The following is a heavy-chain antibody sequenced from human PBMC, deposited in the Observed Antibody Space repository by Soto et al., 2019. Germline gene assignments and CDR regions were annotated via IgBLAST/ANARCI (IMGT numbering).Heavy chain of an antibody. D-gene: IGHD3-10*01. CDR3: AKKLHFGSGTYYFYFDY. CDR1: GFTFSHYA. CDR2: ITYSGGST. V-gene: IGHV3-23*01. Sequence: PGESLKISCAASGFTFSHYAMSWVRQAPGKGLEWVSTITYSGGSTYYADSVKGRFIISRDNSKNTLYLQMNSLRVEDTAVYYCAKKLHFGSGTYYFYFDYWGQGTLVTVSS. J-gene: IGHJ4*02.